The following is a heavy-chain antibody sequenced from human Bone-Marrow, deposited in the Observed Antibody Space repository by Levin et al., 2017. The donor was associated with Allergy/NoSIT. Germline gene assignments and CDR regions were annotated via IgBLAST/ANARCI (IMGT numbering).Heavy chain of an antibody. CDR1: GFTFSSYA. CDR3: AKCRRGVPCYFDY. D-gene: IGHD1-26*01. Sequence: AGGSLRLSCAASGFTFSSYAMSWVRQAPGKGLEWVSAISGSGGSTYYADSVKGRFTISRDNSKNTLYLQMNSLRAEDTAVYYCAKCRRGVPCYFDYWGQGTLVTVSS. V-gene: IGHV3-23*01. J-gene: IGHJ4*02. CDR2: ISGSGGST.